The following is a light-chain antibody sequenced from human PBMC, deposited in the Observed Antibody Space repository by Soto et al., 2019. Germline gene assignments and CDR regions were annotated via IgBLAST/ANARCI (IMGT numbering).Light chain of an antibody. J-gene: IGKJ4*01. CDR3: RKYNSAPRLT. CDR1: QGISDY. CDR2: AAS. V-gene: IGKV1-27*01. Sequence: DIQMTQSPSSLSASVGDRVTITCRASQGISDYLAWYQQKPGKVPKLLIYAASTLQSGVPSRFSGSGSGTTFTLTISSLQPEDVATYYCRKYNSAPRLTFGGGTKVEIK.